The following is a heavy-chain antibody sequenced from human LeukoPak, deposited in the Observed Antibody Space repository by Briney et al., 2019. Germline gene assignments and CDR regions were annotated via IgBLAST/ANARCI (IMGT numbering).Heavy chain of an antibody. J-gene: IGHJ3*02. CDR1: GGSISSGDYY. Sequence: SQTLSLTCTVSGGSISSGDYYWSWIRQPPGKGLEWIGYIYYSGSTYYNPSLKSRVTISVDTSKNQFSLKLSSVTAADTAVYYCARVVGANTGGVAFDIWGQGTMVTVSS. D-gene: IGHD1-26*01. CDR2: IYYSGST. CDR3: ARVVGANTGGVAFDI. V-gene: IGHV4-30-4*01.